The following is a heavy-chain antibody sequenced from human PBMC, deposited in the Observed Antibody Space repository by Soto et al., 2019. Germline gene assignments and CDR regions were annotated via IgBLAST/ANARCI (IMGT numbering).Heavy chain of an antibody. Sequence: QITLKESGPTLVKPTQTLTLTCTFSAFSLSTGGVGVGWIRQPPGKALEWLALIYWDDDKRYSPSLRSRLTITKDTSKNQVVPTITNMDPVDTATYYCIQSRCGGDCLQSYASYYYYGIDVWGQGTTGTVSS. CDR1: AFSLSTGGVG. J-gene: IGHJ6*02. V-gene: IGHV2-5*02. CDR3: IQSRCGGDCLQSYASYYYYGIDV. CDR2: IYWDDDK. D-gene: IGHD2-21*02.